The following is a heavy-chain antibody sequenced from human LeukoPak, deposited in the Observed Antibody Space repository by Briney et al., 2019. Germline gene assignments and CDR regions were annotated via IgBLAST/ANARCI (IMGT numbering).Heavy chain of an antibody. Sequence: ASVKVSCKASGYTFTSYGISWVRQAPGQGLEWMGWISAYNGNTNYAQKLQGRVTMTTDTSTSTAYMELRSLRSDDTAVYYCARSMESWLVGATSAFDIWGQGTMVTVSS. V-gene: IGHV1-18*01. CDR3: ARSMESWLVGATSAFDI. CDR1: GYTFTSYG. D-gene: IGHD1-26*01. CDR2: ISAYNGNT. J-gene: IGHJ3*02.